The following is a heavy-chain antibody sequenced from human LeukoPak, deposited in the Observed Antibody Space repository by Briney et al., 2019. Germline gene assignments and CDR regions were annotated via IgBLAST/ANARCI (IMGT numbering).Heavy chain of an antibody. V-gene: IGHV4-4*07. D-gene: IGHD1-26*01. Sequence: PSETLSLTCTVSGGSISRYYWSWIRQPAGKGLEWIGRIYTSGSTNYNPSLKSRVTMSVDTSKNQFSLKLSSVTAADTAVYYCARSSIVGDSPFDYWAREPWSPSPQ. CDR2: IYTSGST. CDR1: GGSISRYY. J-gene: IGHJ4*02. CDR3: ARSSIVGDSPFDY.